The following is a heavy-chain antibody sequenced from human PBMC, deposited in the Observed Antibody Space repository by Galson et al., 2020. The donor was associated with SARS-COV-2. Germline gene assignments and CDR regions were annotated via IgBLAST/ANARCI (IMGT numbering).Heavy chain of an antibody. D-gene: IGHD6-19*01. Sequence: SENLSLTCDISGDSVSSNSTAWNWIRQSPSRGLEWLGRTYYRSKWYSDYAVSVKSRITINADTSKNQFSLQLNSVIPEDTAVYYCARSPGIAVARTFDYWGQGTLVTVSS. CDR3: ARSPGIAVARTFDY. J-gene: IGHJ4*02. CDR1: GDSVSSNSTA. V-gene: IGHV6-1*01. CDR2: TYYRSKWYS.